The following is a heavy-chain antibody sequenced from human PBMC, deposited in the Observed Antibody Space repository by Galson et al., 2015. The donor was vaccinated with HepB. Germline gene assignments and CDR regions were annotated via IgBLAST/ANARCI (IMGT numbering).Heavy chain of an antibody. CDR1: GFSLSTSGMC. CDR2: IDWDDDK. Sequence: PALVKPTQTLTLTCTFSGFSLSTSGMCVSWIRQPPGKALEWLARIDWDDDKYYSTSLKTRLTISKDTSKNQVVLTMTNMDPVDTATYYCARIWTLDYYGSGSYYKPKDAFDIWGQGTMVTVSS. D-gene: IGHD3-10*01. J-gene: IGHJ3*02. V-gene: IGHV2-70*11. CDR3: ARIWTLDYYGSGSYYKPKDAFDI.